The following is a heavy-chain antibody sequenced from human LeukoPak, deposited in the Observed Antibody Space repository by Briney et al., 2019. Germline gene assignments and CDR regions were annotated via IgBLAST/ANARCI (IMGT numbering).Heavy chain of an antibody. V-gene: IGHV4-38-2*01. CDR2: IYHSGST. CDR1: GYSISSGYY. J-gene: IGHJ4*02. D-gene: IGHD2-15*01. Sequence: SETLSLTCAVSGYSISSGYYWGWIRQPPGKGLEWIGNIYHSGSTYYNPSLKSRVTISVDTSKNQFSLKLSSVTAADTAVYYCARQALLQGSATYFDYWGQGTLVTVSS. CDR3: ARQALLQGSATYFDY.